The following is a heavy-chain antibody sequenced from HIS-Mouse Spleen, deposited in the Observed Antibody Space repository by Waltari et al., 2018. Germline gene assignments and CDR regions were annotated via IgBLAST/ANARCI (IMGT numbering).Heavy chain of an antibody. J-gene: IGHJ4*02. V-gene: IGHV4-34*01. D-gene: IGHD6-13*01. CDR3: ARGKGSSSWYYFDY. Sequence: QVQLQQWGAGLLKPSETLSLTCAVYGGSFSGYYWSWIRQSPGTGLEWLGQINHSGSTNDNPALKSRVTISVETSKNQFSLKLRSVTAADTAVYYCARGKGSSSWYYFDYWGQGTLVTVSS. CDR1: GGSFSGYY. CDR2: INHSGST.